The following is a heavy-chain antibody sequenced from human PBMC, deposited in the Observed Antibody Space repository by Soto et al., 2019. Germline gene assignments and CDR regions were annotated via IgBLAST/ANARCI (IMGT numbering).Heavy chain of an antibody. Sequence: QLQLQESGPGLVKPSETLSLTCTVSGGSISSNNYFWGWIRQPPGKGLEWIGSIYYSGSTYYNPSLKSRLTMSVDKSKNQFSLKLSSVTAADTAVYYCARHEDDYGDERGFDYWGQGTLVTVSS. CDR3: ARHEDDYGDERGFDY. V-gene: IGHV4-39*01. CDR2: IYYSGST. D-gene: IGHD4-17*01. CDR1: GGSISSNNYF. J-gene: IGHJ4*02.